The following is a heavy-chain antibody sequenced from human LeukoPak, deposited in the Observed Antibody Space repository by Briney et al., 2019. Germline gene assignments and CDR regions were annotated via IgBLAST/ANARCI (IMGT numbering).Heavy chain of an antibody. CDR3: ARDNPHGYDFWRGSGNYYYYGMDV. D-gene: IGHD3-3*01. CDR2: ISYDGSNK. Sequence: PGRSLRLSCAASGFTFSSCAMHWVRQAPGMGLEWVAVISYDGSNKYYADSVKGRFTISRDNSKNTLYLQMNSLRAEDTAVYYCARDNPHGYDFWRGSGNYYYYGMDVWGQGTTVTVSS. J-gene: IGHJ6*02. V-gene: IGHV3-30-3*01. CDR1: GFTFSSCA.